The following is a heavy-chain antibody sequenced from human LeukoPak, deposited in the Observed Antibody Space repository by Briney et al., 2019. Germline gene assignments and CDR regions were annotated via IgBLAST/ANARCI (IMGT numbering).Heavy chain of an antibody. J-gene: IGHJ4*02. Sequence: GAPVKVSCKASGYTFTDYTIHWVRQAPGQRLEWMGWINAGNGDTKYSQNFQGRVAITRATSASTAHMELSSLRSEDTAVYFCARDVGYSYGYFGHWGQGTLVTVSS. V-gene: IGHV1-3*01. D-gene: IGHD5-18*01. CDR3: ARDVGYSYGYFGH. CDR1: GYTFTDYT. CDR2: INAGNGDT.